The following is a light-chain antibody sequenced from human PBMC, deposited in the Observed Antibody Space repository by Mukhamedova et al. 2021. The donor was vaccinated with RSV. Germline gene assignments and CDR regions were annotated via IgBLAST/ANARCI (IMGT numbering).Light chain of an antibody. J-gene: IGLJ2*01. CDR3: NSRDSSGNHVV. CDR1: SGSIASNY. CDR2: EDN. V-gene: IGLV6-57*02. Sequence: SGSIASNYVQWYQQRPGSAPTTVIYEDNQRPSGVPDRFSGSIDRSSNSASLTISGLKTEDEADYYCNSRDSSGNHVVFGGGTKL.